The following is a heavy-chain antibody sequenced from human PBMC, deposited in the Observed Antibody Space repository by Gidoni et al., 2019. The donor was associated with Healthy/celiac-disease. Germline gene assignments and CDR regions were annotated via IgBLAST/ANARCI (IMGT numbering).Heavy chain of an antibody. Sequence: EVQLVESGGGLVKPGGALRLSCAASAFTFSSYSMNWVRQAPGKGLEWVSSISSSSSYIYYADSVKGRFTISRDNAKNSLYLQMNSLRAEDTAVYYCARETWLQCFDIWGQGTMVTVSS. CDR1: AFTFSSYS. CDR3: ARETWLQCFDI. CDR2: ISSSSSYI. D-gene: IGHD5-12*01. J-gene: IGHJ3*02. V-gene: IGHV3-21*01.